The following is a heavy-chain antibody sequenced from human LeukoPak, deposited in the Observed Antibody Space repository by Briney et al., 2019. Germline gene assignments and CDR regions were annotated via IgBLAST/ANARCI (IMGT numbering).Heavy chain of an antibody. J-gene: IGHJ4*02. V-gene: IGHV3-30*18. D-gene: IGHD6-19*01. CDR1: GFTFSNYG. CDR2: ISYAGSNE. Sequence: GRSLRLSCAASGFTFSNYGMHWVRQAPGKGLEWVAVISYAGSNEYFADSVKGRFTISRDNSKSTLYLQMNSLRAEDTAVYYCAKDPALARDTSGWSIDYWGQGTLVTVSS. CDR3: AKDPALARDTSGWSIDY.